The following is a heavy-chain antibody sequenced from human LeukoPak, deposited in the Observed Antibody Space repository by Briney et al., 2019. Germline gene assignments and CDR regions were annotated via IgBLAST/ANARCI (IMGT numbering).Heavy chain of an antibody. CDR3: ARDPARTYGSTYYYYYMDV. J-gene: IGHJ6*03. Sequence: SGCTNYAQKFQGRVTMNRETSISTAYMELSRLRSDDTAVYYCARDPARTYGSTYYYYYMDVWGKGTTVTVSS. CDR2: SGCT. D-gene: IGHD3-10*01. V-gene: IGHV1-2*02.